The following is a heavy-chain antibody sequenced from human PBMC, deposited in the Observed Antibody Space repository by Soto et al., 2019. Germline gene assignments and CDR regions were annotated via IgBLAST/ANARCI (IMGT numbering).Heavy chain of an antibody. V-gene: IGHV4-59*08. D-gene: IGHD3-22*01. CDR3: ARRLYYDSSGLEGGGMDV. J-gene: IGHJ6*02. CDR2: MYHSGSA. CDR1: GDSISRYY. Sequence: SETLSLTCTVSGDSISRYYWSWIRQPPGKELEWIGYMYHSGSANYNPSLKSRVTMAVDTSKNQFSLNLNSVTAADTAVYYCARRLYYDSSGLEGGGMDVWGQGTTVTVSS.